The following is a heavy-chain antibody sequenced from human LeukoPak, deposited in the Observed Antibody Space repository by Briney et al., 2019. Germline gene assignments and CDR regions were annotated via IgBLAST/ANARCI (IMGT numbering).Heavy chain of an antibody. CDR3: ARDYGIAARPSGY. V-gene: IGHV1-2*02. CDR2: INPNSGGT. CDR1: GYTFTGYY. Sequence: ASVKVSCKASGYTFTGYYMHWVRQAPGQGLEWMGWINPNSGGTNYAQKFQGRVTMTRDTSISTAYMELSRLRSDDTAVYYCARDYGIAARPSGYWGQGTLVTVSS. D-gene: IGHD6-6*01. J-gene: IGHJ4*02.